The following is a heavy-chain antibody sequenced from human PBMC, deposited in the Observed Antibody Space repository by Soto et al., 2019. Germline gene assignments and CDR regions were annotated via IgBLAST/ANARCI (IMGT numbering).Heavy chain of an antibody. D-gene: IGHD3-9*01. V-gene: IGHV3-23*01. CDR2: VDGSGAAP. CDR1: GFTFINHA. Sequence: GGSLRLSCATSGFTFINHAMTWVRQAPRKAPQWVATVDGSGAAPFYAESVKGRFTISRDNSKNTLYLQMNSLRAEDTAVYFCAKWEVFVTGHLATQSSLDSWGQGTLVTVSS. CDR3: AKWEVFVTGHLATQSSLDS. J-gene: IGHJ4*02.